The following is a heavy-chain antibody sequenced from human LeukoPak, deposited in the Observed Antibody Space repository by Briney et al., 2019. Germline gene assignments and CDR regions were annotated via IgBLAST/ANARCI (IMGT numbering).Heavy chain of an antibody. D-gene: IGHD2-2*03. CDR1: GYSFTSYW. CDR2: IYPGDSDT. CDR3: ARLGIVVVPAAIVAGWFDP. Sequence: GESLKISCKGSGYSFTSYWIGWVRQMPGKGLEWMGIIYPGDSDTRYSPSFQGQATISADKFISTAYLQWSSLKASDTAMYYCARLGIVVVPAAIVAGWFDPWGQGTLVTVSS. V-gene: IGHV5-51*01. J-gene: IGHJ5*02.